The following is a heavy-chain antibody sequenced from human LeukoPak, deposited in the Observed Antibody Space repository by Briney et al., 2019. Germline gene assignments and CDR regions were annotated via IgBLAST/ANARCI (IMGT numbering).Heavy chain of an antibody. J-gene: IGHJ4*02. CDR3: ATDRSSFGGSYDGYYFDY. D-gene: IGHD1-26*01. Sequence: ASVKVSCKDSGYTLTELSMHWVRQAPGKGLEWMGGFDPEDGETIYAQKFQGRVTMTEDTSTDTAYMELSSLRSEDTAVYYCATDRSSFGGSYDGYYFDYWGQGTLVTVSS. CDR2: FDPEDGET. CDR1: GYTLTELS. V-gene: IGHV1-24*01.